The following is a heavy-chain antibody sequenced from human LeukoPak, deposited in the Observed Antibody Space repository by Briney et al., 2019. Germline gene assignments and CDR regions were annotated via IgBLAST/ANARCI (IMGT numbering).Heavy chain of an antibody. CDR3: TRDLQYYDTSGYVAPLIDY. V-gene: IGHV3-7*01. Sequence: GRSLRLSCAASGFTFSNHWMSWVRQAPGKGLEWVANIKQDGSLKYYVDSVKGRFTISRDNAENSLYLQLNSLRAEDTAVYYCTRDLQYYDTSGYVAPLIDYWGQGTLVTVSS. CDR2: IKQDGSLK. D-gene: IGHD3-22*01. J-gene: IGHJ4*02. CDR1: GFTFSNHW.